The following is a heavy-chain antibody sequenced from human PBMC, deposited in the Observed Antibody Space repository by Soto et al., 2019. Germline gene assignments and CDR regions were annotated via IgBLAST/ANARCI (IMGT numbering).Heavy chain of an antibody. CDR3: ARAPLIAAAGTPFDY. V-gene: IGHV1-2*04. CDR1: GYTFTGYY. Sequence: ASVKVYCKASGYTFTGYYMHWVRQAPGQGLEWMGWINPNSGGTNYAQKFQGWVTMTRDTSISTAYMELSRLRSDDTAVYYCARAPLIAAAGTPFDYWGQGTLVTVSS. J-gene: IGHJ4*02. D-gene: IGHD6-13*01. CDR2: INPNSGGT.